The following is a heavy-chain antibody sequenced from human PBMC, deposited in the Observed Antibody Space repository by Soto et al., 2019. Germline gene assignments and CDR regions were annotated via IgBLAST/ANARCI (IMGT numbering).Heavy chain of an antibody. CDR1: GYIFTSYW. CDR2: IYPGDSDT. CDR3: ARPYSSHYYYGMDV. Sequence: GESLKIACKGSGYIFTSYWICCFLQMRVKVLEWMGIIYPGDSDTRYSPSFQGQVTISADKSISTAYLQWSSLKASDTAMYYCARPYSSHYYYGMDVWGQGTTVTVSS. V-gene: IGHV5-51*03. J-gene: IGHJ6*02. D-gene: IGHD6-13*01.